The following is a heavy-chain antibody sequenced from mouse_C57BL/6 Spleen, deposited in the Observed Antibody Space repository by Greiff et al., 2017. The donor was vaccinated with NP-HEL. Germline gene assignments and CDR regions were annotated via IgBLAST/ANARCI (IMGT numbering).Heavy chain of an antibody. CDR3: ARDYCGSSYWYFDV. CDR2: ISDGGSYT. V-gene: IGHV5-4*01. Sequence: EVMLVESGGGLVKPGGSLTLSCAASGFTFSSYAMSWVRQTPEKRLEWLATISDGGSYTYYPDNVKGRFTISRDNAKNNLYLQMSHLKSEDTAMYYCARDYCGSSYWYFDVWGTGTTVTVSS. D-gene: IGHD1-1*01. J-gene: IGHJ1*03. CDR1: GFTFSSYA.